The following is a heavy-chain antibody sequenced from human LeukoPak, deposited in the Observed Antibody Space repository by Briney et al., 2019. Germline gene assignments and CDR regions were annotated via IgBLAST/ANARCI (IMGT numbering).Heavy chain of an antibody. CDR1: GGTFSSYA. D-gene: IGHD3-9*01. CDR2: IIPILGIA. CDR3: ARGRGDILTGYSDY. V-gene: IGHV1-69*04. Sequence: ASVKVSCKASGGTFSSYAISWVRQAPGQGLEWMGRIIPILGIANYAQKFQGRVTITADKSTGTAYMELSSLRSEDTAVYYCARGRGDILTGYSDYWGQGTLVTVSS. J-gene: IGHJ4*02.